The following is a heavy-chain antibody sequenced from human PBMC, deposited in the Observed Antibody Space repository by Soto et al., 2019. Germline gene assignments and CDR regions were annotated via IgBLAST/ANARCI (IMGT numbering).Heavy chain of an antibody. CDR2: ISSSGSTI. CDR1: GFTFSDYY. V-gene: IGHV3-11*04. CDR3: ARQNDYGDYFDY. Sequence: GGSLRLSCASSGFTFSDYYMIWIRQAPGKGLEWVSYISSSGSTIYYADSVKGRFTISRDNAKNSLYLQMNSLRAEDTAVYYCARQNDYGDYFDYWGQGTLVTVSS. J-gene: IGHJ4*02. D-gene: IGHD4-17*01.